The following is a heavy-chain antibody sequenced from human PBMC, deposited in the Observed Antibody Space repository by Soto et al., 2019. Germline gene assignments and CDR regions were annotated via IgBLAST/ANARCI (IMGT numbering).Heavy chain of an antibody. J-gene: IGHJ5*02. CDR3: ARGNLSYDYVWGSYPKSRYNWFDP. CDR2: IYYSGST. CDR1: GCSISSGGYY. Sequence: SETLSLTCTVSGCSISSGGYYWRWIRQHPGKGLEWIGYIYYSGSTNYNPSLKSRVTISVDTSKNQFSLKLSSVTAADTAVYYCARGNLSYDYVWGSYPKSRYNWFDPWGQGTLVTVSS. V-gene: IGHV4-61*08. D-gene: IGHD3-16*02.